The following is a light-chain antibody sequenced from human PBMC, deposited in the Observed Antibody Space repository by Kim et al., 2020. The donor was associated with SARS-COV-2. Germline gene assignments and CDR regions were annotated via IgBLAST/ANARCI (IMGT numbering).Light chain of an antibody. V-gene: IGKV1-39*01. Sequence: DIQMTQSPSSLSASVGDRVTITCRASRIISSNLNWYQQKPGKAPKFLIYAASTLQSGVPSRFSGSGSGTYFTLTISSLQPEDSATYYCQQSYTTPYTFGQGTKLEI. CDR3: QQSYTTPYT. CDR2: AAS. J-gene: IGKJ2*01. CDR1: RIISSN.